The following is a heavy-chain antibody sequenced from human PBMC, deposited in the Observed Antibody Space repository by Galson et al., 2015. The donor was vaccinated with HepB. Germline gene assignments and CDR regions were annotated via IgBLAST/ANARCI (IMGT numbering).Heavy chain of an antibody. V-gene: IGHV3-21*01. Sequence: SLRLSCAASGFTFSSYSMNWVRQAPGKGLEWVSSISSSSSYIYYADSVKGRFTISRDNAKNSLYLQMNSLRAEDTAVYYCARDRYSGSFRLPEQKYNWFDPWGQGTLVTVSS. CDR3: ARDRYSGSFRLPEQKYNWFDP. CDR2: ISSSSSYI. D-gene: IGHD1-26*01. J-gene: IGHJ5*02. CDR1: GFTFSSYS.